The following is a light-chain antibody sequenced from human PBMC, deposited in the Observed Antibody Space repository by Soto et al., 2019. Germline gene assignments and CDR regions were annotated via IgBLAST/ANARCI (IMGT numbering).Light chain of an antibody. J-gene: IGLJ3*02. CDR2: TNN. V-gene: IGLV1-44*01. Sequence: SVLTQPPSASGTPGQRVTISCSGSSSNIGSNTVNWYQQLPGTAPKLLIYTNNQRPSGVPDRFSGSKSGTSASLAISGLQSEDEADYYCAAWDDSLSGWVFGGGTKLTVL. CDR3: AAWDDSLSGWV. CDR1: SSNIGSNT.